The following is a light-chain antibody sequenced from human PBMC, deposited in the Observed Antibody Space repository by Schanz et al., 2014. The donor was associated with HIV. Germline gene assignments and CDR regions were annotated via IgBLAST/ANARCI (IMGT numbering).Light chain of an antibody. CDR1: QGVRSGY. Sequence: EIVLTQSPGTLSLSPGERATLSCRASQGVRSGYLAWYQQKPGQAPRLLIYGASNRATGIPDRFSGSGSGTDFTLTINRLEPEDFAVYYCQQRSNWPPLFTFGPGTKVDIK. V-gene: IGKV3D-20*02. CDR3: QQRSNWPPLFT. J-gene: IGKJ3*01. CDR2: GAS.